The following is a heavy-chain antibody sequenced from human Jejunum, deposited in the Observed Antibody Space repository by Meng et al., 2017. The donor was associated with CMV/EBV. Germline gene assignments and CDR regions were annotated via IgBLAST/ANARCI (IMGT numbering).Heavy chain of an antibody. Sequence: WGWIRQPPGKGLGRIGTMYYSETTYYNPSLKSRVTISLDASKNQFTLRLSSVTAVDTAVYYCARDNLPYYDFWSGSSNNYYHGMDVWGQGTTVTVSS. D-gene: IGHD3-3*01. CDR3: ARDNLPYYDFWSGSSNNYYHGMDV. CDR2: MYYSETT. J-gene: IGHJ6*02. V-gene: IGHV4-39*06.